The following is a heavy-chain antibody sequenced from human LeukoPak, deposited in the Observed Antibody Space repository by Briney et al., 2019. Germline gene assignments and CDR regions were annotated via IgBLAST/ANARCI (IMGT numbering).Heavy chain of an antibody. D-gene: IGHD2-21*02. CDR1: GGSFSGYY. V-gene: IGHV4-34*01. J-gene: IGHJ5*02. CDR2: INHSGST. CDR3: AREGSVVVTAIHNWFDP. Sequence: SETLSLTCAVYGGSFSGYYWSWIRQPPGKGLEWIGEINHSGSTNYNPSLKSRVTMSVDTSKNQFSLKLSSVTAADTAVYYCAREGSVVVTAIHNWFDPWGQGTLVTVSS.